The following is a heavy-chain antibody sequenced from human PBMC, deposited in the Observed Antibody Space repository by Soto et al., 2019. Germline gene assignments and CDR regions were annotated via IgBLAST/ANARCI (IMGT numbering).Heavy chain of an antibody. CDR2: FDPEDGET. D-gene: IGHD2-15*01. Sequence: WASVKVSCKVSGYTVTELSMHWVRQAPGKGLEWMGGFDPEDGETIYAQKFQGRVTMTEDTSTDTAYMELSSLRSEDTAVYYCATESGSSFYYYGMDVWGQGTTVTVSX. CDR1: GYTVTELS. V-gene: IGHV1-24*01. J-gene: IGHJ6*02. CDR3: ATESGSSFYYYGMDV.